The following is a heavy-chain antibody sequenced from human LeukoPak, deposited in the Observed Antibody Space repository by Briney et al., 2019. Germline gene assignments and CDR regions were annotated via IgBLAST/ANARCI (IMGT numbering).Heavy chain of an antibody. CDR3: ARDGLHTAHFDY. V-gene: IGHV3-69-1*01. CDR1: GFSFSNYD. CDR2: VSDSFNK. Sequence: GGSLRLSCAASGFSFSNYDMHWVRQAPGKGLEWVSTVSDSFNKHYSDSVKGRFTISRDNAGNSLYLQMNSLRDEDTAVYYCARDGLHTAHFDYWGQGTLVTVSS. J-gene: IGHJ4*02. D-gene: IGHD5-18*01.